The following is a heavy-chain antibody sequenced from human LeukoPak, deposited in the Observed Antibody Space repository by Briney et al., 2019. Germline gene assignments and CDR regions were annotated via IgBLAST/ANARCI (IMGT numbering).Heavy chain of an antibody. CDR2: IYYSGST. V-gene: IGHV4-34*01. CDR1: GGSFSGYY. D-gene: IGHD6-19*01. Sequence: SETLSLTCAVYGGSFSGYYWSWIRQPPGKGLEWIGSIYYSGSTYYNPSLKSRVTISVDTSKNQFSLKLSSVTAADTAVYYCARHGQWLVRYFDYWGQGTLVTVSS. CDR3: ARHGQWLVRYFDY. J-gene: IGHJ4*02.